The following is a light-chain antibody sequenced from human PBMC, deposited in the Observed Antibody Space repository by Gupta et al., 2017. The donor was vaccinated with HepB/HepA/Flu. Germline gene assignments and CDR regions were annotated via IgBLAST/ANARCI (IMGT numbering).Light chain of an antibody. Sequence: DIQMSQSPSSLSASVGDRVTLTCRASQSISSDVKWYQQKPGTAPKLLIYAASSLQSGVPTRFSGSGSGTVFTLTISSLQPEDVATYYCQQGYWTPRSFGRGTKLEIK. CDR2: AAS. CDR3: QQGYWTPRS. CDR1: QSISSD. J-gene: IGKJ2*04. V-gene: IGKV1-39*01.